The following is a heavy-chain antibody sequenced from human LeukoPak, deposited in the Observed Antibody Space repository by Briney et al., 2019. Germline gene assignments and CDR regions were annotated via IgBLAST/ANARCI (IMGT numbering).Heavy chain of an antibody. CDR3: ARGGASGSYIFDY. V-gene: IGHV4-59*01. CDR1: GGSISSYY. J-gene: IGHJ4*02. CDR2: IYYSGST. Sequence: PSETLSLICTVSGGSISSYYWSWLRQPPGKGLEWIGYIYYSGSTNYNPSLKSRVTISVDTSKNQFSLKLSSVTAADTAVYYCARGGASGSYIFDYWGQGTLVTVSS. D-gene: IGHD1-26*01.